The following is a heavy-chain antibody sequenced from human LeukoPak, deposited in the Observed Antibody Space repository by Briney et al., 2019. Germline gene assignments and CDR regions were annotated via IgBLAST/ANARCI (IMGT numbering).Heavy chain of an antibody. D-gene: IGHD6-19*01. Sequence: PGGSLRLSCAASGFTFSSYGMHWVRQAPGKGLEWVAVIWYDGSNKYYADSVKGRFTISRDKSKNTLYLQMNSLRAEDTAVYYCAKIARSGWYERDFDYWGQGTLVTVSS. J-gene: IGHJ4*02. CDR3: AKIARSGWYERDFDY. V-gene: IGHV3-33*03. CDR2: IWYDGSNK. CDR1: GFTFSSYG.